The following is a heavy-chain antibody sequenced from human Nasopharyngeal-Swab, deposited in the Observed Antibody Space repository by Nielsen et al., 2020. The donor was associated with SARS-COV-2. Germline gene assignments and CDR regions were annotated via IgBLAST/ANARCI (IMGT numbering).Heavy chain of an antibody. CDR2: ISYDGSNK. J-gene: IGHJ4*02. Sequence: GESLKISCAASGFTFSSYGMHWVRQAPGKGLEWVAVISYDGSNKYYADSVKGRFTISRDNSKNTLYLQMNSLRAEDTAVYYCARDHTSYYYDSSGYYRVYWGQGTLVTVSS. V-gene: IGHV3-30*03. CDR1: GFTFSSYG. D-gene: IGHD3-22*01. CDR3: ARDHTSYYYDSSGYYRVY.